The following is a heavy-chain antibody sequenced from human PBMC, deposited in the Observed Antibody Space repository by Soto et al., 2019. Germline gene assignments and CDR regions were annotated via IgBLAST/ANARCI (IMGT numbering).Heavy chain of an antibody. V-gene: IGHV3-23*01. CDR2: ISPTGAFT. CDR3: AKSPYGDLPYYFDY. J-gene: IGHJ4*02. CDR1: GFTFDGHA. Sequence: PGGSLRLSCAASGFTFDGHAMGWVRQAPGKGLEWVSGISPTGAFTFYADSMKGRFTISRDNSGDTLFLQMSSLTAADTAFYYCAKSPYGDLPYYFDYWGQGSLVTVSS. D-gene: IGHD3-10*01.